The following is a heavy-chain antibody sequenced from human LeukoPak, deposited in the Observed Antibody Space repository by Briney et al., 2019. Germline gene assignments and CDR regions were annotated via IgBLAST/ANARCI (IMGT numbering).Heavy chain of an antibody. CDR3: AREKAISSGWYSQGAFDI. V-gene: IGHV4-39*07. CDR1: GGSISSSSYY. J-gene: IGHJ3*02. CDR2: IYYSGST. Sequence: SETLSLTCTVSGGSISSSSYYWGWIRQPPGKGLEWIGSIYYSGSTYYNPSLKSRVTISVDTSKNQFSLKLSSVTAADTAVYYCAREKAISSGWYSQGAFDIWGQGTMVTVSS. D-gene: IGHD6-19*01.